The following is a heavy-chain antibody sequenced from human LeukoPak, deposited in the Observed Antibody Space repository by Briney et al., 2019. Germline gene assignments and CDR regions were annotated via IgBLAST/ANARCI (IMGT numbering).Heavy chain of an antibody. CDR3: ARDESFTVTNLFDY. V-gene: IGHV4-59*01. CDR2: IYYSGST. CDR1: GGSISSYY. D-gene: IGHD4-17*01. J-gene: IGHJ4*02. Sequence: SETLSLTCTDSGGSISSYYWSWIRQPPGKGLEWIGYIYYSGSTNYNPSLKSRVTISVDTSKNQFSLKLSSVTAADTAVYYCARDESFTVTNLFDYWGQGTLVTVSS.